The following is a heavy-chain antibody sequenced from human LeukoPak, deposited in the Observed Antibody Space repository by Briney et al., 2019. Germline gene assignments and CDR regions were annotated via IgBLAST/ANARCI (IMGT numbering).Heavy chain of an antibody. D-gene: IGHD2-15*01. J-gene: IGHJ1*01. CDR3: ARGCSGGSCYSAGYFQH. CDR1: GGTFSSYA. V-gene: IGHV1-69*13. CDR2: IIPIFGTA. Sequence: SVKVSCKASGGTFSSYAISWVRQAPGQGLEWMGGIIPIFGTANYAQKFQGRVTITADESTSTAYMELSSLRSEETAVYYCARGCSGGSCYSAGYFQHWGQGTLVTVSS.